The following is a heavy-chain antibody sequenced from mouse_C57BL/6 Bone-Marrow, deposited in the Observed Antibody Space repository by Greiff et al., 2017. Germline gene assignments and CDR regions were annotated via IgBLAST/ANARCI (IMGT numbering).Heavy chain of an antibody. CDR1: GYTFTSSW. D-gene: IGHD2-3*01. Sequence: QVQLQQPGAELVRPGSSVKLSCKASGYTFTSSWMHWVKQRPIHGLEWIGNIDPSDSETPYNQKFKDKATLTVDKSSSTAYMQLSSLTSEDSAVYYCASLYYGYYAPFDYWGQGTTLTVSS. CDR3: ASLYYGYYAPFDY. J-gene: IGHJ2*01. V-gene: IGHV1-52*01. CDR2: IDPSDSET.